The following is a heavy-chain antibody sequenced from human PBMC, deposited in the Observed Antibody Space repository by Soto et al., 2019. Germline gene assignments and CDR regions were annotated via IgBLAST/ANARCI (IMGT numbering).Heavy chain of an antibody. CDR3: AGDQQKRNRYSYAPYYHYYGMDV. CDR2: INAGHGNT. CDR1: GYTFTSYA. D-gene: IGHD5-18*01. V-gene: IGHV1-3*01. J-gene: IGHJ6*02. Sequence: GASVKVSYKASGYTFTSYAMHWVRQAPGQRLEWMGWINAGHGNTKYSQKFQGRVTITRDTSASTAYMELSSLRSEDTAVYYCAGDQQKRNRYSYAPYYHYYGMDVWGQGTTVTVPS.